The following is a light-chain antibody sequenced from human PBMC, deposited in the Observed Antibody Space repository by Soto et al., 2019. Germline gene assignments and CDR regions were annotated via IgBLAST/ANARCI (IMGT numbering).Light chain of an antibody. Sequence: QSVLTQPPSVSGAPGQRVTISCTGSSSNIGAGYDVHWYQQLPGTAPKLLIFVNSNRPSGVPDRFSGSKSGTSASLAITGLQAEDEADYYCQSYDSSLRGFYVFGTGAKVTVL. J-gene: IGLJ1*01. CDR3: QSYDSSLRGFYV. CDR2: VNS. V-gene: IGLV1-40*01. CDR1: SSNIGAGYD.